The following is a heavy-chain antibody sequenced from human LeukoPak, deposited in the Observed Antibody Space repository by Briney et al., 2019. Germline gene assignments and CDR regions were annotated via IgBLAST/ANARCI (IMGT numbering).Heavy chain of an antibody. J-gene: IGHJ4*02. CDR1: GYTXTSYG. CDR3: ARDMCSGGTCYARAIPFDY. Sequence: ASVKVSCKASGYTXTSYGISGVRQAPGQGLEWMGWINAYTGNTNYARKLQGRVTMTTDTSTSTAYMELRSLRSDDTAVYYCARDMCSGGTCYARAIPFDYWGQGSLVTVSS. CDR2: INAYTGNT. D-gene: IGHD2-15*01. V-gene: IGHV1-18*01.